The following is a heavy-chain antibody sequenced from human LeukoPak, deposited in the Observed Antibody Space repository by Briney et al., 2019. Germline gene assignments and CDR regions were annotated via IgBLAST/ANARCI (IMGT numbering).Heavy chain of an antibody. D-gene: IGHD6-19*01. Sequence: AETLSLTCAVSGVPFSNYYWSWVRQSPTKGLEWIGEINHSGYTNYNPSLKSRDNISIDTSKNQFSLMVTCVTAADTGVYYCTRAVAGHPDWGQGTLVTVSS. V-gene: IGHV4-34*01. J-gene: IGHJ4*02. CDR2: INHSGYT. CDR1: GVPFSNYY. CDR3: TRAVAGHPD.